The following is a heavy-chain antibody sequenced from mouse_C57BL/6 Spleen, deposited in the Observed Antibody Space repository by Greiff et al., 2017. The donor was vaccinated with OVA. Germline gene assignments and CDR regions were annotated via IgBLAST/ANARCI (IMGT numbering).Heavy chain of an antibody. J-gene: IGHJ1*03. CDR1: GYTFTSYW. CDR2: IDPNSGGT. V-gene: IGHV1-62-3*01. CDR3: ARSPYGSSWDWYFDV. Sequence: QQSSKASGYTFTSYWMHWVKQRPGRGLEWIGRIDPNSGGTKYNEKFKSKATLTVDKPSSTAYMQLSSLTSEDSAVYYCARSPYGSSWDWYFDVWGTGTTVTVSS. D-gene: IGHD1-1*01.